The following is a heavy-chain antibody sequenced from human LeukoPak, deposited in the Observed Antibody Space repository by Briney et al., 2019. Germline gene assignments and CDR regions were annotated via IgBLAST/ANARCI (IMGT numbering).Heavy chain of an antibody. V-gene: IGHV3-23*01. Sequence: GGSLRLSCAASGFTFNIYAMTWVRQAPGKGLEWVSGISGSGDRTYYVDSVKGRFTISRDNSRNTLYPQLNSLRAEDTALYYCAKGAQGVLPDAFDVWGQGTMVTVSS. D-gene: IGHD3-10*01. J-gene: IGHJ3*01. CDR2: ISGSGDRT. CDR1: GFTFNIYA. CDR3: AKGAQGVLPDAFDV.